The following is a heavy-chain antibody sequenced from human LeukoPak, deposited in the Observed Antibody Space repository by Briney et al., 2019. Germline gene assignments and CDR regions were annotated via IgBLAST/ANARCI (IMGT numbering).Heavy chain of an antibody. CDR2: INHSGST. V-gene: IGHV4-34*01. D-gene: IGHD1-1*01. Sequence: SETLSLTCAVYGGSFSGYYGSWLRHPPGKGLECIGEINHSGSTNYNPSLKSRVTISVDTSKNQFSLKLSSVTAADTAVYYCARHIRTGTTNAFDIWGQGTMVTVSS. CDR1: GGSFSGYY. CDR3: ARHIRTGTTNAFDI. J-gene: IGHJ3*02.